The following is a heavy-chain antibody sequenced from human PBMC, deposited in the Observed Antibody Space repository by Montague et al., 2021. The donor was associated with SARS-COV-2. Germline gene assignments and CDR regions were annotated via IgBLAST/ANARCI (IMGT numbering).Heavy chain of an antibody. J-gene: IGHJ4*02. CDR1: GASISSRSNY. D-gene: IGHD6-13*01. CDR2: IYYSGST. V-gene: IGHV4-31*03. CDR3: ARSESPSYSSSPFDY. Sequence: TLSLTCTVSGASISSRSNYWGWIRQPPGKGLEWIGYIYYSGSTYYNPSLKSRLSISLDTSKNHFSLRLSSVTAADTAVYYCARSESPSYSSSPFDYWGQGTLVTVSS.